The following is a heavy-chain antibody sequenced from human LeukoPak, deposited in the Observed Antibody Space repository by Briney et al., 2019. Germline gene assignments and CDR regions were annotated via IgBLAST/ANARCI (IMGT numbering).Heavy chain of an antibody. CDR1: GGSISSYY. CDR2: IYYSVNT. J-gene: IGHJ4*02. Sequence: SETLSLTCTVSGGSISSYYWSWIRQPPGKGLEWIGYIYYSVNTNYNPSLKSRVTISVDTSKNQYSLLLDSVTAADTAVYYCARYDYGSGPFDYWGQGTLISVSS. V-gene: IGHV4-59*01. CDR3: ARYDYGSGPFDY. D-gene: IGHD4/OR15-4a*01.